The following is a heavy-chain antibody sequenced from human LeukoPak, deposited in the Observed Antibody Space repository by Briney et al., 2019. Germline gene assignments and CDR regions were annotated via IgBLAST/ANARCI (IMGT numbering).Heavy chain of an antibody. Sequence: GGSLRLSCAASGFTFDDYGMHWVRQAPGKGLEWVSGIRWNSGSIDYADSVKGRFTISRDNAKNSLYLQMNSLRAEDTAVYYCAREGGSSPAFDYWGQGTLVTVSS. CDR2: IRWNSGSI. V-gene: IGHV3-9*01. D-gene: IGHD6-13*01. CDR3: AREGGSSPAFDY. CDR1: GFTFDDYG. J-gene: IGHJ4*02.